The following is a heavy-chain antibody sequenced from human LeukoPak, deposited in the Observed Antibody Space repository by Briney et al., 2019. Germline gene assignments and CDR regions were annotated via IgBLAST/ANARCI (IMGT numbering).Heavy chain of an antibody. Sequence: GGSLRLSCAASGFTFSSYAMHWVRQAPGKGLEWVAVISYDGSNKYYADSVKGRFTISRDNSKNTLYLQMNSLRAEDTAVYYCAKYARGLAYCGGDCYLEEGYFDYWGQGTLVTVSS. CDR1: GFTFSSYA. D-gene: IGHD2-21*02. J-gene: IGHJ4*02. V-gene: IGHV3-30*04. CDR2: ISYDGSNK. CDR3: AKYARGLAYCGGDCYLEEGYFDY.